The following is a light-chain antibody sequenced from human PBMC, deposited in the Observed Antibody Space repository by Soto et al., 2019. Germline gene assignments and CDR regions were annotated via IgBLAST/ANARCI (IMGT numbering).Light chain of an antibody. J-gene: IGKJ1*01. Sequence: EIVMTQSPATLSVSPGERATLSCRASQSVSNRLAWYQQRPGQAPRLLIYRASARATGIPARFSGSGSGTEFTLTISSLQSEXFAIYYXQQSSDWPRTFGQGTKVEIK. CDR3: QQSSDWPRT. CDR1: QSVSNR. V-gene: IGKV3-15*01. CDR2: RAS.